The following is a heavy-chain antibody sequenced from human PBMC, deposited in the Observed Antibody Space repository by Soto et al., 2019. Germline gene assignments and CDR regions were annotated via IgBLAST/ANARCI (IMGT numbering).Heavy chain of an antibody. V-gene: IGHV6-1*01. CDR2: TYFWFKCYT. Sequence: SQTLSLTCAISGDSVSSNNGAWNWIRQFLSRGLEWLRMTYFWFKCYTGYAVSVRSRITIKPDTSKNQFSLQLSSVTPEDTAVYYCTGQSVAGAIDYWGQGTPVTVSS. D-gene: IGHD6-19*01. J-gene: IGHJ4*02. CDR1: GDSVSSNNGA. CDR3: TGQSVAGAIDY.